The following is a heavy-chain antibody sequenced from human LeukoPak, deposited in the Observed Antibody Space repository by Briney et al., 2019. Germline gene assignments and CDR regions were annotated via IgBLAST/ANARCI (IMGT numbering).Heavy chain of an antibody. CDR3: TTLAPPYGDYDY. J-gene: IGHJ4*02. Sequence: GGSLRHSCAASGFTFSNAWMSWVRQAPGKGLEWVGRIKSKTDGGTTDYAAPVKGRFTISRDDSKNTLYLQMNSLKTEDTAVYYCTTLAPPYGDYDYWGQGTLVTVSS. V-gene: IGHV3-15*01. CDR1: GFTFSNAW. CDR2: IKSKTDGGTT. D-gene: IGHD4-17*01.